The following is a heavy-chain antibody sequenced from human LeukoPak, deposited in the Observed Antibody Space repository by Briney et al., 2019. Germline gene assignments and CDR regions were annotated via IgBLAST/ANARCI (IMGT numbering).Heavy chain of an antibody. D-gene: IGHD1-26*01. Sequence: ASVKVSCQASGYTFTSYGISWVRQAPGQGLEWMGWISAYNGNTNYAQKLQGRVTMTTDTSTSTAYMELRSLRSDDTAVYYCARAEWELLPFDYWGQGTLVTVSS. V-gene: IGHV1-18*01. J-gene: IGHJ4*02. CDR1: GYTFTSYG. CDR2: ISAYNGNT. CDR3: ARAEWELLPFDY.